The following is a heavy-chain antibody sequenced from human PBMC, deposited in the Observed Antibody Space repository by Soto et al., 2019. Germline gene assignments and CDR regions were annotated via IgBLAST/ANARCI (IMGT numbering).Heavy chain of an antibody. V-gene: IGHV3-30*03. CDR1: GFTFSSYG. CDR2: ISYDGSNK. J-gene: IGHJ4*02. Sequence: QVQLVESGGGVVQPGRSLRLSCAASGFTFSSYGMHWIRQAPGKGLEWVAVISYDGSNKYYADSVKGRFTISRDNSKNTLYLQMNSLRAEDTAVYYCARSPYSVSYLAYFDHWGQGTLVTVSS. D-gene: IGHD1-26*01. CDR3: ARSPYSVSYLAYFDH.